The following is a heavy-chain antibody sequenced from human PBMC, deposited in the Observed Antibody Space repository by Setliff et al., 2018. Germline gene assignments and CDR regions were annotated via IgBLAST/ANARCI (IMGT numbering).Heavy chain of an antibody. Sequence: GASVKVSCKASGYTFTNYGISWVRQAPGQGLEWMGWISAYTGNTYSAQKFQGRLTMTTDTSTTTAYMELRGLTSDDTAVYYCSRLVRYCSRTTCQTASGAELWGQGTLVTVS. J-gene: IGHJ4*02. CDR3: SRLVRYCSRTTCQTASGAEL. CDR2: ISAYTGNT. D-gene: IGHD2-2*01. CDR1: GYTFTNYG. V-gene: IGHV1-18*01.